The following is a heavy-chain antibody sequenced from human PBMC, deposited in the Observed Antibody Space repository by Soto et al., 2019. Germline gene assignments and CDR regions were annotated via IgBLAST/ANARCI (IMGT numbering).Heavy chain of an antibody. CDR1: GGSISSYY. J-gene: IGHJ4*02. CDR3: ARAPETGYGDYCCYFDS. V-gene: IGHV4-59*01. D-gene: IGHD4-17*01. Sequence: PXATLSLTFTVSGGSISSYYWSWIRQPPGKGLEWIGYIYYSGSTNYNPSLKSRVTISVDTSKNQFSLKLSSVTAADTAVYYCARAPETGYGDYCCYFDSWGQGTLVTVSS. CDR2: IYYSGST.